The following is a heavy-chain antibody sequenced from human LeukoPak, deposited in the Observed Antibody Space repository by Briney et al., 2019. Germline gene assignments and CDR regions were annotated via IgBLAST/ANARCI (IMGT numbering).Heavy chain of an antibody. CDR1: GFTFSSYE. J-gene: IGHJ1*01. Sequence: GGSLRLSCAASGFTFSSYEMNWVRQAPGKGLEWVSYISSSGSTIYYADSVKGRFTISRDNAKNSLYLQMNSLRAEDTAVYYCAGKLEYSTIQHWGQGTLVTVSS. V-gene: IGHV3-48*03. D-gene: IGHD6-6*01. CDR2: ISSSGSTI. CDR3: AGKLEYSTIQH.